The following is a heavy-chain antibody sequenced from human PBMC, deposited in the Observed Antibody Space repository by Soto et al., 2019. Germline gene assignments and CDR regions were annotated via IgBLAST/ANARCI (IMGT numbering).Heavy chain of an antibody. D-gene: IGHD3-22*01. CDR2: INPSGGST. Sequence: ASMKVSCKASGYTFTSYYMHWVRQAPGQGLEWMGIINPSGGSTSYAQKFQGRVTMTRDTSTSTVYMELSSLRSEDTAVYYCASDSSGYHGPTPYDAFDIWGQGTMVTVSS. J-gene: IGHJ3*02. V-gene: IGHV1-46*01. CDR1: GYTFTSYY. CDR3: ASDSSGYHGPTPYDAFDI.